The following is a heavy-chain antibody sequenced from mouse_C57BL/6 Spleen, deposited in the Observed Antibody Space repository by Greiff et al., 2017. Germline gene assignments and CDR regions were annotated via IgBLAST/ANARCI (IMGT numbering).Heavy chain of an antibody. CDR1: GFTFSSYA. D-gene: IGHD1-1*01. CDR2: ISDGGSYT. J-gene: IGHJ2*01. CDR3: ARTSFFTTVVAYDFDY. Sequence: EVQGVESGGGLVKPGGSLKLSCAASGFTFSSYAMSWVRQTPEKRLEWVATISDGGSYTYSPDNVKGRFTISRDNAKNNLYLQMSHLKSEDTAMYYCARTSFFTTVVAYDFDYWGQGTTLTVSS. V-gene: IGHV5-4*01.